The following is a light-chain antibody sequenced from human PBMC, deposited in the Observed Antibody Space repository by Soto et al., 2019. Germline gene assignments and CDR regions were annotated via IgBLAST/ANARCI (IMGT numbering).Light chain of an antibody. CDR1: SSDVGNYKY. J-gene: IGLJ3*02. Sequence: QSALTQPASVSGSPGQSITISCTGTSSDVGNYKYVSWYQQHPGKAPKLMIFGVTERPSGVPDRFSGSKSGNTASLTVSGLQADDEAIYYCYSYAGRNVWVFGGGTKLTVL. V-gene: IGLV2-8*01. CDR3: YSYAGRNVWV. CDR2: GVT.